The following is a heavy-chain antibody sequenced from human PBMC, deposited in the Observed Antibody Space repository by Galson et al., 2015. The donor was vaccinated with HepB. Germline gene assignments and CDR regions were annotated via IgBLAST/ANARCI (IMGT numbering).Heavy chain of an antibody. CDR3: ARWVGQWLVLDY. CDR2: INAGNGNT. CDR1: GYTFTRYA. D-gene: IGHD6-19*01. Sequence: SVKVSCKASGYTFTRYAMHWVRQAPGQRLEWMGWINAGNGNTKYSQKFQGRVTITRDTSASTAYMELSSLRSEDTAVYYCARWVGQWLVLDYWGQGTLVTVSS. V-gene: IGHV1-3*01. J-gene: IGHJ4*02.